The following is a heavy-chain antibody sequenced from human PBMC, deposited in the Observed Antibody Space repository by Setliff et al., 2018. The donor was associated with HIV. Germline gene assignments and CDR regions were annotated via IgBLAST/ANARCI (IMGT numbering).Heavy chain of an antibody. V-gene: IGHV4-61*09. Sequence: SETLSLTCSVSDASISVGTYYWSWIRQPAGKGLEWIGHVYTSGSTSGITSYNPSLKSRVTMSVDTSKNQFSLNLNSVTAADAAVYFCARAREGWKPFAFDYWGQGTLVTVSS. CDR2: VYTSG. J-gene: IGHJ4*02. D-gene: IGHD1-1*01. CDR1: DASISVGTYY. CDR3: ARAREGWKPFAFDY.